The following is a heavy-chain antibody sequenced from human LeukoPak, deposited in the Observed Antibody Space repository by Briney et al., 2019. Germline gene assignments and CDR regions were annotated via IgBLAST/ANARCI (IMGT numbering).Heavy chain of an antibody. Sequence: GASVKVSCKASGYTFTGYYMHWVRQAPGQGLEWLGWINPNSGGTNHEQKFQGRVIMTRDTSISTAYMELSRLRSDDTAVYYCARHMTTANNWFDPWGQGTLVTVSS. CDR1: GYTFTGYY. CDR2: INPNSGGT. J-gene: IGHJ5*02. V-gene: IGHV1-2*02. D-gene: IGHD4-17*01. CDR3: ARHMTTANNWFDP.